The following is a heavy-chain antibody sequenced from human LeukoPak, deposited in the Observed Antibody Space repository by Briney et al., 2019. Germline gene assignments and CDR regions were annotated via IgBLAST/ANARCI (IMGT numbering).Heavy chain of an antibody. CDR1: GGSFSTGSYY. CDR2: IYTSGST. Sequence: SETLSLTCTVSGGSFSTGSYYWSWIRQPAGKGLEWIGRIYTSGSTNYNPSLKSRVTMPVDTSKNQFSLKLSSVTAADTAVYYCARDNPYAYDSSGYYPNYYYYMDVWGKGTTVTVSS. D-gene: IGHD3-22*01. J-gene: IGHJ6*03. CDR3: ARDNPYAYDSSGYYPNYYYYMDV. V-gene: IGHV4-61*02.